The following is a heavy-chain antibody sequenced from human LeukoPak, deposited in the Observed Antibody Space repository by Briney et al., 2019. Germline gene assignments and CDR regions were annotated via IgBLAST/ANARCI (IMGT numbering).Heavy chain of an antibody. V-gene: IGHV4-39*01. CDR2: IYYSGST. D-gene: IGHD3-3*01. Sequence: PSETLSLTCTVSGGSISSSSYYWGWLRQPPGKGLEWIGSIYYSGSTYYNPSLKSRVTISVDTSKNQFSLKLSSVTAADTAVYYCARHSPAYDFDYWGQGTLVTVSS. J-gene: IGHJ4*02. CDR3: ARHSPAYDFDY. CDR1: GGSISSSSYY.